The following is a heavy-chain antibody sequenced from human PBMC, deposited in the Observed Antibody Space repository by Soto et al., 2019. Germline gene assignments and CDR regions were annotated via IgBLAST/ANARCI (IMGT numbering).Heavy chain of an antibody. V-gene: IGHV3-30*03. CDR2: ISYDGSNK. D-gene: IGHD6-19*01. CDR1: GFTFSSYG. J-gene: IGHJ4*02. CDR3: ARVGYSSGWLRN. Sequence: GSLRLSCAASGFTFSSYGIHWVRQAPGKGLEWVAVISYDGSNKYYADSVKGRFTISRDNSKNTLYLQMNSLRAEDTAVYYCARVGYSSGWLRNWGQGTLVTVSS.